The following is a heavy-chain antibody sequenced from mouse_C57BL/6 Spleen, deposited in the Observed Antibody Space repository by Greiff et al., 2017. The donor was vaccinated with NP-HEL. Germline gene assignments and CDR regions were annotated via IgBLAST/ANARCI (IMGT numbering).Heavy chain of an antibody. D-gene: IGHD2-4*01. CDR1: GYAFSSSW. Sequence: VQLQQSGPELVKPGASVKISCKASGYAFSSSWMNWVKQRPGKGLEWIGRIYPGDGDTNYNGKFKGKATLTADKSSSTAYMQLSSLTSEDSAVYFCARYEYDDYFDYWGQGTTLTVSS. J-gene: IGHJ2*01. V-gene: IGHV1-82*01. CDR3: ARYEYDDYFDY. CDR2: IYPGDGDT.